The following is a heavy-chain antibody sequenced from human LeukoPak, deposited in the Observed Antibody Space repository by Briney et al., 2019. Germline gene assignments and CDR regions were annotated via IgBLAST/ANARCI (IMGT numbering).Heavy chain of an antibody. V-gene: IGHV4-59*01. J-gene: IGHJ4*02. D-gene: IGHD4-17*01. CDR1: GGSISSYY. CDR2: IHYSGDT. CDR3: RRGTVTTANFDC. Sequence: PSETLSLTCTVSGGSISSYYWSSIRQPPGKGLEWIGYIHYSGDTNYNPSLKSRVTMSADTSKNQFSLTLSSETAADAAIYYCRRGTVTTANFDCWGQGTLVTVSS.